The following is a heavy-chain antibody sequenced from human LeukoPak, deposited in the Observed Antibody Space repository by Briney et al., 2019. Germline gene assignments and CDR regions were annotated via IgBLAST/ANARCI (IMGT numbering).Heavy chain of an antibody. CDR1: GFTFSSYW. D-gene: IGHD3-22*01. V-gene: IGHV3-7*03. Sequence: GGSLRLSCAASGFTFSSYWMSWVRQAPGKGLEWVANIKQDGSEKYYVDSVKGRFTISRDNAKNSLYLQMNSLRAEDTAVYYCARDLPYYYDSSGYRDYWGQGTLVTVSS. CDR2: IKQDGSEK. CDR3: ARDLPYYYDSSGYRDY. J-gene: IGHJ4*02.